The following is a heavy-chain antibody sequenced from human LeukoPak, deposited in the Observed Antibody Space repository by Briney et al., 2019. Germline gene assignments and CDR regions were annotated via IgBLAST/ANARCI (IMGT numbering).Heavy chain of an antibody. V-gene: IGHV1-2*02. J-gene: IGHJ4*02. D-gene: IGHD1-26*01. CDR1: GYTFTGYY. CDR3: ARIGIVGATKFDY. CDR2: INSNSGGT. Sequence: ASVKVSCKASGYTFTGYYMHWVRQAPGQGLEWMGWINSNSGGTNYAQKFQGRVTMTRDTSISTAYMELSRLRSDDTAVCYCARIGIVGATKFDYWGQGTLVTVSS.